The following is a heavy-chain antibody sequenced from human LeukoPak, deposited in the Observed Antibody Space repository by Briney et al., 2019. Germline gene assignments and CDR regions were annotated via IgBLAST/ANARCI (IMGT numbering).Heavy chain of an antibody. Sequence: SETLSLTCTVSGGSISSYYWSWIRQPPGKGLEWIGYIYYNGSTNYNPSLKSRVTISVDTSKDQFSLKLSSVTAADTAVYYCARQLRGYCSSTSCQGWFDPWGQGTLVTVSP. D-gene: IGHD2-2*01. CDR1: GGSISSYY. CDR3: ARQLRGYCSSTSCQGWFDP. CDR2: IYYNGST. J-gene: IGHJ5*02. V-gene: IGHV4-59*01.